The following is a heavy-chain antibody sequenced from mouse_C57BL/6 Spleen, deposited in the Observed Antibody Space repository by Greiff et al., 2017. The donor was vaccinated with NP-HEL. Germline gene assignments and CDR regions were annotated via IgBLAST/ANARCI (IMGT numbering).Heavy chain of an antibody. D-gene: IGHD2-1*01. J-gene: IGHJ3*01. CDR3: ARDGNYQAWFAY. V-gene: IGHV1-59*01. CDR2: IDPSDSYT. Sequence: QVQLQQPGAELVRPGTSVKLSCKASGYTFTSYWMHWVKQRPGQGLEWIGVIDPSDSYTNYNQKFKGKATLTVDTSSSTAYMQLSSLTSEDSAVYYCARDGNYQAWFAYWGQGTLVTVSA. CDR1: GYTFTSYW.